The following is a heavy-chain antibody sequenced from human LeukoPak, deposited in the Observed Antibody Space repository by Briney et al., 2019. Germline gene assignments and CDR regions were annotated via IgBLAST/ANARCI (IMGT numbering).Heavy chain of an antibody. D-gene: IGHD3-16*02. J-gene: IGHJ4*02. V-gene: IGHV1-8*01. CDR2: MNPNSGNT. CDR3: ARGLYYDYVWGSYRYIPFGY. CDR1: GYTFTSYD. Sequence: ASVKVSCKASGYTFTSYDINWVRQATGQGLEWMGWMNPNSGNTGYAQKFQGRVTMTRNTSISTAYMELSSLRSEDTAVYYCARGLYYDYVWGSYRYIPFGYWGQGTLVTVSS.